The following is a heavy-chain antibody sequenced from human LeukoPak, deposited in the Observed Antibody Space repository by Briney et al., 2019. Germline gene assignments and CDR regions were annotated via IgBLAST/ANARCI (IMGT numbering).Heavy chain of an antibody. CDR2: IYHSGST. CDR1: GYYISSGYY. V-gene: IGHV4-38-2*02. Sequence: SETLSLTCTVSGYYISSGYYWGWIRQPPGKGLEWIGSIYHSGSTYYNPSLKSRVTISVDTSKNQFSLKLSSVTAADTAVYYCARGGVVPAAIGGWFDPWGQGTLVTVSS. D-gene: IGHD2-2*01. J-gene: IGHJ5*02. CDR3: ARGGVVPAAIGGWFDP.